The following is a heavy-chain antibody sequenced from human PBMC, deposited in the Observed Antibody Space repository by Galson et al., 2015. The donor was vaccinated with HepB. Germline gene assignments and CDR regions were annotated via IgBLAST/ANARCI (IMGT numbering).Heavy chain of an antibody. V-gene: IGHV3-7*03. D-gene: IGHD1-1*01. CDR1: GFTFSSYW. CDR3: ASPPTVSGYYMDV. J-gene: IGHJ6*03. CDR2: IKQDGSEK. Sequence: SLRLSCAASGFTFSSYWMSWVRQAPGKGLEWVANIKQDGSEKYYVDSVKGRFTISRDNAKNSLYLQMDSLRAEDTAVYYCASPPTVSGYYMDVWGKGTTVTVSS.